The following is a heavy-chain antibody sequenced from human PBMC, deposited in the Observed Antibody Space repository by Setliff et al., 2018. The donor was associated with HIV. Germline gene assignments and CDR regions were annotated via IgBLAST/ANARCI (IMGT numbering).Heavy chain of an antibody. CDR3: ARRYRIAARPKWFDP. D-gene: IGHD6-6*01. Sequence: SETLSLTCAVYGGSFSDYYWSWIRQPPGKGLEWIGEINHSGSTNYNTSLKSRVTISVDTSKNQFSLKLSSVTASDTAVYYCARRYRIAARPKWFDPWGQGTPVTVSS. J-gene: IGHJ5*02. V-gene: IGHV4-34*01. CDR1: GGSFSDYY. CDR2: INHSGST.